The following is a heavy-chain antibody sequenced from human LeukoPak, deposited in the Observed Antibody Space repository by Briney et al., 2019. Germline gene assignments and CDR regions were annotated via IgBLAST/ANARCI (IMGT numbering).Heavy chain of an antibody. V-gene: IGHV3-7*03. CDR3: ANEEWYRFDY. Sequence: PGGSLRLSCAASGFTVSSNHMSWVRQTPGKGLEWVATMDGGGSATYYVDSVKGRFTITRDNAKNSLFLQMNSLRAEDTALYYCANEEWYRFDYWGQGTLVTVPS. CDR2: MDGGGSAT. CDR1: GFTVSSNH. J-gene: IGHJ4*02. D-gene: IGHD2-8*01.